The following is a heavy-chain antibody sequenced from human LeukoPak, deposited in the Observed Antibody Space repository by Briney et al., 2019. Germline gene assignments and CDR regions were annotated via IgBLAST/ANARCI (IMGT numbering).Heavy chain of an antibody. CDR3: ARLAYYYDSSGYCYYFDY. CDR2: IYYSGST. CDR1: GGSISSSSYY. Sequence: SETLSLTCTVSGGSISSSSYYWGWIRQPPGKGLEWLGSIYYSGSTYYHPSLKSRVTISVDTSKNQFSLKLSSVTAADTAVYYCARLAYYYDSSGYCYYFDYWGQGTLVTVSS. V-gene: IGHV4-39*01. J-gene: IGHJ4*02. D-gene: IGHD3-22*01.